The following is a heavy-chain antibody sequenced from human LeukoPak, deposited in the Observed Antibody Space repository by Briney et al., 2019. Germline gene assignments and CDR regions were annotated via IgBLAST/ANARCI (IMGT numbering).Heavy chain of an antibody. CDR3: AREGSQTPLKGFDP. CDR2: IYYSGST. J-gene: IGHJ5*02. CDR1: GGSISSGDYY. Sequence: PSETLSLTCTVSGGSISSGDYYWSWIRQPPGKGLEWIGYIYYSGSTYYNPSLKSRVTISVDTSKNQFSLKLSSVTAADTAVYYCAREGSQTPLKGFDPWGQGTLVTVSS. V-gene: IGHV4-30-4*08.